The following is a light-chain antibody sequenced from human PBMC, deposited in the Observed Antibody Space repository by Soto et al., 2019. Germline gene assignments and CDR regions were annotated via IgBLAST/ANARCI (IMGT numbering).Light chain of an antibody. CDR2: GAS. CDR3: QQYNTWPPIT. Sequence: EIVITQSTAPLSFSPGERATLSCRASQSVRSNLAWYQQKPGQAPRLLIYGASTRATGLPARFSGSGSGTDFTLTISSLQSEDFAVYYCQQYNTWPPITFGQGTRLEIK. J-gene: IGKJ5*01. CDR1: QSVRSN. V-gene: IGKV3-15*01.